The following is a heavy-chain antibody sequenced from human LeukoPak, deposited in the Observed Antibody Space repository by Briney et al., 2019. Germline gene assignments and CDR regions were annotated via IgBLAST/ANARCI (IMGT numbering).Heavy chain of an antibody. D-gene: IGHD3-3*01. V-gene: IGHV3-30*18. CDR2: ISYDGSNK. CDR3: AKESTRYYDFWSGYSMDV. J-gene: IGHJ6*02. CDR1: GFTFSSYG. Sequence: GRSLRLSCAASGFTFSSYGMHWVRQAPGKGLEWVAVISYDGSNKYYADSVKGRFTISRDNSKNTLYLQMNSLRADDTAVYHCAKESTRYYDFWSGYSMDVWGQGTTVTVSS.